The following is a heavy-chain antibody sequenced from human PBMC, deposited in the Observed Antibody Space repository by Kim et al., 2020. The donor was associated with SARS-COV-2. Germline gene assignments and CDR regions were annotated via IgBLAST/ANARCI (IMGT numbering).Heavy chain of an antibody. D-gene: IGHD2-21*02. V-gene: IGHV3-33*01. CDR1: GFTFSSYG. CDR3: ARGCPGGDCYSYWYFDL. CDR2: IWYDGSNK. J-gene: IGHJ2*01. Sequence: GGSLRLSCAASGFTFSSYGMHWVRQAPGKGLEWVAVIWYDGSNKYYADSVKGRFTISRDNSKNTLYLQMNSLRAEDTAVYYCARGCPGGDCYSYWYFDLWGRGTLVTVSS.